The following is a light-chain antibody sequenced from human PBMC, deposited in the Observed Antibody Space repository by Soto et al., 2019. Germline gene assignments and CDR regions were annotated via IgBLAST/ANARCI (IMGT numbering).Light chain of an antibody. J-gene: IGKJ4*01. V-gene: IGKV3D-15*01. CDR2: GAS. CDR1: QSVSSN. Sequence: EIVLTQSPGTLSLSPGERATLSCRASQSVSSNYLAWYRQKPGQAPRLLIYGASSRATGIPDRFSGSGSGTEFTLTISSLQSEDFAVYYCQQYNNWPLTFGGGTKVDIK. CDR3: QQYNNWPLT.